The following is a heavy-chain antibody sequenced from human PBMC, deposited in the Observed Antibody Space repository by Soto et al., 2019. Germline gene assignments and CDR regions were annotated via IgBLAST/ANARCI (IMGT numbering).Heavy chain of an antibody. CDR1: GFTFSSYA. D-gene: IGHD3-3*01. CDR2: ISYDGSNK. J-gene: IGHJ4*02. Sequence: PGGSLRLSCAASGFTFSSYAMHWVRQAPGKGLEWVAVISYDGSNKYYADSVKGRFTISRDNSKNTLYLQMNSLRAEDTAVYYCARGFFLDDLAVKGIFDYWGQRTLVTVSS. CDR3: ARGFFLDDLAVKGIFDY. V-gene: IGHV3-30-3*01.